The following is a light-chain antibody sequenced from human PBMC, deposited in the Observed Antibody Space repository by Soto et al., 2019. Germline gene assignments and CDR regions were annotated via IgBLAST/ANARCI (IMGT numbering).Light chain of an antibody. CDR2: NSF. J-gene: IGKJ4*01. CDR3: QQYENWPPVT. V-gene: IGKV3-15*01. Sequence: RVMTQSPATLSVSPGERATLSWRDTQHISRSLAWYQQRPGQPPRLLLYNSFTRAPGVAATFSGSGSGTDFTLTISSLQLEDFAVYFCQQYENWPPVTFGGGTKVDI. CDR1: QHISRS.